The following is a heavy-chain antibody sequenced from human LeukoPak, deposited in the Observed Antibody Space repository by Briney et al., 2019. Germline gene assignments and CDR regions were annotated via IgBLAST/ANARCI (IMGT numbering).Heavy chain of an antibody. CDR2: IWHDGSNK. CDR1: GFTFSSYG. Sequence: PGGSLRLSCAASGFTFSSYGMHWVRQAPGKGLEWVALIWHDGSNKYYAVSVMGRFTISRDNSKNTLYLQMTSLRAEDTAVYYCARGQTTVTTYSDYWGQGTLVTVSS. D-gene: IGHD4-17*01. CDR3: ARGQTTVTTYSDY. V-gene: IGHV3-33*01. J-gene: IGHJ4*02.